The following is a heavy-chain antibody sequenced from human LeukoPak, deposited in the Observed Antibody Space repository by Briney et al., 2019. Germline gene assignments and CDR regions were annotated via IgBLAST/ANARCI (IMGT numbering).Heavy chain of an antibody. CDR3: AKDRYYDSSGSFDY. V-gene: IGHV3-30-3*01. CDR2: ISYDGSNK. CDR1: GFTFSSYA. Sequence: GRSLRLSCAASGFTFSSYAMHWVRQAPGKGLEWVAVISYDGSNKYYADSVKGRFTISRDNSKNTLYLQMNSLRAEDTAVYYCAKDRYYDSSGSFDYWGQGTLVTVSS. J-gene: IGHJ4*02. D-gene: IGHD3-22*01.